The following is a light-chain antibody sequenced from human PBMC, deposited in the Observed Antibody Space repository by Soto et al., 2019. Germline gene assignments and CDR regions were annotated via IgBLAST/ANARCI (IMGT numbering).Light chain of an antibody. CDR3: QQYNNWPPWT. Sequence: EIVMTQSPATLSVSPGETATLSCRASQSVSTNLAWYQQKPGQAPRLLIYAASTRATGTPARFSGSGSGTEFTLTISSLQSEDFAVYYCQQYNNWPPWTFGQGTKVDIK. V-gene: IGKV3-15*01. J-gene: IGKJ1*01. CDR2: AAS. CDR1: QSVSTN.